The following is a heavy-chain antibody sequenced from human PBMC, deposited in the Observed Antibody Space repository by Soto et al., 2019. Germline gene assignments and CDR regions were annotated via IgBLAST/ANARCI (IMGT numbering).Heavy chain of an antibody. CDR2: IGTAGGT. J-gene: IGHJ4*02. CDR1: GFTFSNYD. CDR3: ARGRLISLYYFDY. V-gene: IGHV3-13*01. D-gene: IGHD2-15*01. Sequence: PGGSLRLSCAASGFTFSNYDMHWVRQVTGKGLEWVSTIGTAGGTYYPGSVKGRFTISRENAKNSLYLQMNSLRAEDTAVYYCARGRLISLYYFDYWGQGTLVTVSS.